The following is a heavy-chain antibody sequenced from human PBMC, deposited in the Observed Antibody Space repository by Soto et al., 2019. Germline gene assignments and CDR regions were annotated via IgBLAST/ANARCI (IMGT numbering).Heavy chain of an antibody. J-gene: IGHJ3*02. CDR3: AIDEFSSNWSGAFDI. Sequence: PGGSLRLSCAASKFTFSTYGMNWVRQAPGKGPEWVSYISSSSTTIYYRDSVKGRFTISRDNAKNSLYLQMNSLRDEDTAVYYCAIDEFSSNWSGAFDIWGQGTMVTVSS. D-gene: IGHD6-13*01. V-gene: IGHV3-48*02. CDR2: ISSSSTTI. CDR1: KFTFSTYG.